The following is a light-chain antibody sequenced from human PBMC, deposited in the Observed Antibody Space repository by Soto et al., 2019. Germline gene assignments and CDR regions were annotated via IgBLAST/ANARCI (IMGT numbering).Light chain of an antibody. V-gene: IGLV2-14*01. Sequence: QSALTQPASVSGSPGQSITISCTGTSSDVGGYNYVSWYQQHPGKAPKLMIYDVSNRPSGVSNRFYGSKSGNTASLTISGLQAEDEADYYCSSYTSSSTLGVFGTGTKVTVL. J-gene: IGLJ1*01. CDR1: SSDVGGYNY. CDR2: DVS. CDR3: SSYTSSSTLGV.